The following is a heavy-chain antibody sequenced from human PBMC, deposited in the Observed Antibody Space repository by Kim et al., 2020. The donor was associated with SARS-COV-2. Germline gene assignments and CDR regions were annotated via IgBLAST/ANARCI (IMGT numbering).Heavy chain of an antibody. J-gene: IGHJ4*02. CDR2: ISGSGGST. D-gene: IGHD3-22*01. Sequence: GGSLRLSCAASGFTFSSYAMSWVRQAPGKGLEWVSAISGSGGSTYYADSVKGRFTISRDNSKNTLYLQMNSLRAEDTAVYYCANYYDSSGYYYDALYYFDYWGQGTLVTVSS. CDR3: ANYYDSSGYYYDALYYFDY. CDR1: GFTFSSYA. V-gene: IGHV3-23*01.